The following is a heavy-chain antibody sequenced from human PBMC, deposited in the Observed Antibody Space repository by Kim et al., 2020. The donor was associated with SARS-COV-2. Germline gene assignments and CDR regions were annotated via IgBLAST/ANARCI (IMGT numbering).Heavy chain of an antibody. CDR2: IIPILGIA. CDR3: ATLIAAAGIYVGGW. V-gene: IGHV1-69*04. D-gene: IGHD6-13*01. J-gene: IGHJ3*01. CDR1: GYTFSSYA. Sequence: SVKVSCKASGYTFSSYAISWVRQAPGQGLEWMGMIIPILGIANYAQKFQGRVTITTDTSTSTAYMELSSLRSEDTAVYYCATLIAAAGIYVGGWWGQRTRVTVSS.